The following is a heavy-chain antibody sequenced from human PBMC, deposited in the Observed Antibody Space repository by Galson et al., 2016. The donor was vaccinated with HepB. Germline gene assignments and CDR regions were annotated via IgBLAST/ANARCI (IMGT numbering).Heavy chain of an antibody. V-gene: IGHV1-69*13. CDR1: GDTFSSFA. Sequence: SVKVSCKVSGDTFSSFAITWVRQAPGQGLEWMGGINPVSGTAEYAQNFRGRVTISADESTNTAYMQMTVLRSEDTAMFYCVSQAGDYWGQGTLVTVSS. CDR2: INPVSGTA. J-gene: IGHJ4*02. CDR3: VSQAGDY. D-gene: IGHD6-25*01.